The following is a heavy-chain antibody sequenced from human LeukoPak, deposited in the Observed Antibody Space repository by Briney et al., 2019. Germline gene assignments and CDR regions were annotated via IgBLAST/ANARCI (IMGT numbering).Heavy chain of an antibody. V-gene: IGHV1-3*01. CDR2: INAGNGNT. CDR3: ARGSFGLWFGELGFDY. Sequence: GASVKVSCKASGYTFTSYAMHWVRQAPGQGLEWMGWINAGNGNTKYSQKFQGRVTITRDTSASTAYMELSSLRSEDTAVYYCARGSFGLWFGELGFDYWGQGTLVTVSS. J-gene: IGHJ4*02. CDR1: GYTFTSYA. D-gene: IGHD3-10*01.